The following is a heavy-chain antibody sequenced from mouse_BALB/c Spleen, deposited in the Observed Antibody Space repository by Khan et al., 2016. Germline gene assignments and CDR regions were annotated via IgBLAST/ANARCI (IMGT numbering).Heavy chain of an antibody. Sequence: EVKLEESGGGLVQPGGSMKLSCVASGFTFSNYWMNWVRQSPEKGLEWVAEIRLKSNNYATHYAESVKGRFTISRDDSKSSVYLQMNNVRAEDTGIYDCTTGFAYWGQGTLVTVSA. CDR1: GFTFSNYW. V-gene: IGHV6-6*02. CDR2: IRLKSNNYAT. J-gene: IGHJ3*01. CDR3: TTGFAY.